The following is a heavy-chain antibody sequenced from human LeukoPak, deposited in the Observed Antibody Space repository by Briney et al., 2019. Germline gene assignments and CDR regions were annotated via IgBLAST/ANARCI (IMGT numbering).Heavy chain of an antibody. V-gene: IGHV1-69*04. Sequence: SVKVSCKASGGTFSSYAISWVRQAPGQGLEWMGRIIPILGIANYAQKFQGRVTITADKSTSTAYMELSSLRSEDTAVYYCASRSSNGAFDIWGQGTMVTVSS. D-gene: IGHD2-2*01. CDR1: GGTFSSYA. CDR3: ASRSSNGAFDI. CDR2: IIPILGIA. J-gene: IGHJ3*02.